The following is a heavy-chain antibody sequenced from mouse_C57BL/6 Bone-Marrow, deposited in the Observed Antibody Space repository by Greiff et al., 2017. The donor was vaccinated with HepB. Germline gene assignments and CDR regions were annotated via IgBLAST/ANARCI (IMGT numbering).Heavy chain of an antibody. CDR2: INPNNGGT. V-gene: IGHV1-18*01. D-gene: IGHD1-1*01. Sequence: VQLQQSGPELVKPGASVKIPCKASGYTFTDYNMDWVKQSHGKSLEWIGDINPNNGGTIYNQKFKGKATLTVDKSSSTAYMELRSLTSEDTAVYYCARRVVDYYAMDYWGQGTSVTVSS. J-gene: IGHJ4*01. CDR1: GYTFTDYN. CDR3: ARRVVDYYAMDY.